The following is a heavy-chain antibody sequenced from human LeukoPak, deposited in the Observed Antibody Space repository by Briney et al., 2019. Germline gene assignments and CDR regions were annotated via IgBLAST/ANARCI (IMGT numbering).Heavy chain of an antibody. Sequence: ASVKVSCKASGYTFTGYYMHWVRQAPGQGLKWMGWINPNSGDTNYAQKFQGRVTMTRDTSISTAYMELSRLRSDDTAVYYCARGSGSYFDAFDIWGQGTMVTVSS. J-gene: IGHJ3*02. CDR1: GYTFTGYY. V-gene: IGHV1-2*02. CDR3: ARGSGSYFDAFDI. CDR2: INPNSGDT. D-gene: IGHD1-26*01.